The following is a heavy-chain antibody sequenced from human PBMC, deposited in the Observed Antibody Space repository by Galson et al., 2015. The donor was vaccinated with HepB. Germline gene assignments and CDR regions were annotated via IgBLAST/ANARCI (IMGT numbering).Heavy chain of an antibody. J-gene: IGHJ3*02. CDR3: ARRIAMGRGVIIRDAFDI. Sequence: SVKVSCKASGYTFTSYAMNWVRQAPGQGLEWMGWINTNTGNPTYAQGFTGQFVFSLDTSVSTAYLQISSLKAEDTAVYYCARRIAMGRGVIIRDAFDIWGQGTMVTVSS. V-gene: IGHV7-4-1*02. CDR1: GYTFTSYA. CDR2: INTNTGNP. D-gene: IGHD3-10*01.